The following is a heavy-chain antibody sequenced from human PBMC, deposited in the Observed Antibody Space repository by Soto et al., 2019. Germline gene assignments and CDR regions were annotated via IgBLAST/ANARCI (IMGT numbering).Heavy chain of an antibody. J-gene: IGHJ6*02. CDR3: AREPPRGYSGYDLYYYYGVDV. CDR1: GYTFTGYY. CDR2: INPNSGGT. D-gene: IGHD5-12*01. Sequence: ASVKVSCKASGYTFTGYYMHWVRQAPGQGLEWMGWINPNSGGTNYAQKFQGRVTMTRDTSISTAYMELSRLRSDDTAVYYCAREPPRGYSGYDLYYYYGVDVWGQ. V-gene: IGHV1-2*02.